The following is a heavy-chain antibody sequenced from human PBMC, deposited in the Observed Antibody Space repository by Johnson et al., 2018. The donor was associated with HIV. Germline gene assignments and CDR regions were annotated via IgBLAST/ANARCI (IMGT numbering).Heavy chain of an antibody. CDR3: ARPVFGVVSSPIDAFGI. J-gene: IGHJ3*02. D-gene: IGHD3-3*01. CDR1: GFTFDDFG. Sequence: VQLVESGGGLIQPGGSLRLSCAASGFTFDDFGMSWVRQAPGKGLEWVSSINWNGNSAYYVDSVKGRFTIYRDNAKNSLYLQMNSLRAEDTALYYCARPVFGVVSSPIDAFGIWGQGTTVTVSS. CDR2: INWNGNSA. V-gene: IGHV3-20*04.